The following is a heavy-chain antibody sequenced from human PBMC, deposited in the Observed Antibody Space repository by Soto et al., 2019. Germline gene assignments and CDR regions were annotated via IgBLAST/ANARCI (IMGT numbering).Heavy chain of an antibody. V-gene: IGHV4-34*01. Sequence: QVQLQQWGAGLLKPSETLSLTCGVYGGSFNSYYWSWIRQPPGKGLEWIGEINHSGSTNYNPSLRSRVTISVDPSKKQFSLRLSSVTAADTAVYYCARDLGWNYYHYYGMDVWGQGTTVSVSS. D-gene: IGHD1-1*01. CDR3: ARDLGWNYYHYYGMDV. CDR2: INHSGST. J-gene: IGHJ6*02. CDR1: GGSFNSYY.